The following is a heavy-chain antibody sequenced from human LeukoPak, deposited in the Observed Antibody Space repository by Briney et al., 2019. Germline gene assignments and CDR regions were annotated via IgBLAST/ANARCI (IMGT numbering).Heavy chain of an antibody. CDR3: ACREFYSPWPGP. D-gene: IGHD5-18*01. J-gene: IGHJ5*02. Sequence: GESLKISCKGSGYSFSSYWIGWVRQTPGKGLEWMGVIYPGDSRTRYNPSFEGQVTISADKSINTAYLQWSSLKASDTAMYYCACREFYSPWPGPWGQGTLVTVSS. CDR1: GYSFSSYW. V-gene: IGHV5-51*01. CDR2: IYPGDSRT.